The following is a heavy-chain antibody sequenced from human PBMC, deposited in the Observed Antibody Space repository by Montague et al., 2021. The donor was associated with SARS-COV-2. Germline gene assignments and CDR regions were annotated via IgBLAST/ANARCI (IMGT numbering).Heavy chain of an antibody. CDR3: ARDPLRVEGY. D-gene: IGHD3-3*01. Sequence: SVKVSCKASGYTFTSYGIIWVRQAPGQGLEWMGWISGYNGNTNYAQKRQGRVTMTTDTSTNTAYMELRSLRSDDTAVYYCARDPLRVEGYWGQGTLVTVSS. CDR2: ISGYNGNT. J-gene: IGHJ4*02. CDR1: GYTFTSYG. V-gene: IGHV1-18*01.